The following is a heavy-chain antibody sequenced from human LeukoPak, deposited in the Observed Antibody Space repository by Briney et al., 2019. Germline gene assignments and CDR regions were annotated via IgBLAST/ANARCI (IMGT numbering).Heavy chain of an antibody. V-gene: IGHV1-69*13. J-gene: IGHJ3*02. Sequence: GASVKVSCKASGYTFTSYDINWVRQAPGQGLEWMGGIIPIFGTANYAQKFQGRVTITADESTSTAYMELSSLRSEDTAVYYCARKPVPAANAFDIWGQGTMVTVSS. CDR2: IIPIFGTA. CDR3: ARKPVPAANAFDI. D-gene: IGHD2-2*01. CDR1: GYTFTSYD.